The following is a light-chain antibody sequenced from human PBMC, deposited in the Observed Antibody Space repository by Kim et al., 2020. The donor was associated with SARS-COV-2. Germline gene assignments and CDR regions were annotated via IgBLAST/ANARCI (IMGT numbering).Light chain of an antibody. CDR3: MQGLRTPFI. CDR2: LGS. J-gene: IGKJ4*01. CDR1: QSLLHSNGYNY. V-gene: IGKV2-28*01. Sequence: DIVMTQSPLSLPVTPGEPASISCRSSQSLLHSNGYNYLDWYLQKPGQSPQLPIYLGSSRASGVPDRFSGSGSGTDFTLKISRVEAEDVGVYYCMQGLRTPFIFGGGTKVDIK.